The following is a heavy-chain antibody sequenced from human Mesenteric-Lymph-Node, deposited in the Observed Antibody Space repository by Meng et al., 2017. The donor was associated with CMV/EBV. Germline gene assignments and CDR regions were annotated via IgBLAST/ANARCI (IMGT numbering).Heavy chain of an antibody. CDR2: INWNGGTR. D-gene: IGHD2-15*01. V-gene: IGHV3-20*04. CDR1: GFTASH. CDR3: ARRIRVGYGMDV. J-gene: IGHJ6*02. Sequence: GGSLRLSCTVSGFTASHMNWVRQAPGKGLEWVSGINWNGGTRRYADSVKGRFTISRDNTKNSLYLQMNSLRVEDTALYYCARRIRVGYGMDVWGQGTTVTVSS.